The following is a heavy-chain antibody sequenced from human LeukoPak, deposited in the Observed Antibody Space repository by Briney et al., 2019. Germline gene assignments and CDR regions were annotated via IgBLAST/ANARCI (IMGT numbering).Heavy chain of an antibody. CDR2: ISWDGGSL. J-gene: IGHJ4*02. Sequence: GGSLRLSCAASGFKFNDHAMHWVRQAPGKGLEWVSLISWDGGSLFYADSVKGRFTISRDNSKNSLYLQMNSLRAEDTALYYCAKDSSTSYYGSGSFSLSSWGQGTLVTVSS. V-gene: IGHV3-43D*03. CDR3: AKDSSTSYYGSGSFSLSS. CDR1: GFKFNDHA. D-gene: IGHD3-10*01.